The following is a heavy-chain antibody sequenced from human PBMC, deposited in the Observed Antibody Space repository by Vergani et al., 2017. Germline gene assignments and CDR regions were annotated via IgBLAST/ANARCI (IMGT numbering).Heavy chain of an antibody. CDR3: TRLGISDIVVVPAADYYYYMDV. CDR1: GFTFSGSA. Sequence: EVQLVESGGGLVQPGGSLKLSCAASGFTFSGSAMHWVRQASGKGLEWVGRIRSKANSYATAYAASVKGRFTISSDDSKNTAYLQMNSLKTEDTAVYYCTRLGISDIVVVPAADYYYYMDVWGRXP. J-gene: IGHJ6*03. D-gene: IGHD2-2*01. CDR2: IRSKANSYAT. V-gene: IGHV3-73*02.